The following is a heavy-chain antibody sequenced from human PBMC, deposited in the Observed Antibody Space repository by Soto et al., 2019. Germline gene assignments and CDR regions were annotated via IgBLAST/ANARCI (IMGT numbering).Heavy chain of an antibody. Sequence: ASVKVSCKASGYTFTSYDINWVRQATGQGLEWMGWMNPNSGNTGYAQKFQGRVTMTRNTSTSTAYMELSSLRSDDTAVYYCARDMGVTTPIYWGQGTLVTVSS. CDR3: ARDMGVTTPIY. J-gene: IGHJ4*02. CDR2: MNPNSGNT. CDR1: GYTFTSYD. D-gene: IGHD4-17*01. V-gene: IGHV1-8*01.